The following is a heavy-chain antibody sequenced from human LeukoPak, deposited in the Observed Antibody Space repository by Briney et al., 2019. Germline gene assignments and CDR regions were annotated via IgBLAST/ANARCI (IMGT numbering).Heavy chain of an antibody. CDR2: IYYSGST. V-gene: IGHV4-38-2*02. J-gene: IGHJ6*04. CDR3: ARHLQYSHMDV. CDR1: GYSISSGHY. D-gene: IGHD4-11*01. Sequence: PSETLSLTCSVSGYSISSGHYWGWIRQPPGKGLEWIGSIYYSGSTNYNPSHKSRVTISLDTSKNQFSLKVSSLTAADTAVYYCARHLQYSHMDVWGKGTTVTVSS.